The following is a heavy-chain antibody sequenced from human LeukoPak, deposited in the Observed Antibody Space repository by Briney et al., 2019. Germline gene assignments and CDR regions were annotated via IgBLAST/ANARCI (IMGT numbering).Heavy chain of an antibody. J-gene: IGHJ6*03. V-gene: IGHV3-30*02. CDR3: AKGSGAPEAYYYYMDV. Sequence: PGGSLRLSCAAYGFTFSSYGMHWVRQAPGKGLEWVAFIRYDGSNKYYADSVKGRFTISRDNSKNTLYLQMNSLRAEDTAVYYCAKGSGAPEAYYYYMDVWGKGTTVTVSS. CDR2: IRYDGSNK. D-gene: IGHD2-2*01. CDR1: GFTFSSYG.